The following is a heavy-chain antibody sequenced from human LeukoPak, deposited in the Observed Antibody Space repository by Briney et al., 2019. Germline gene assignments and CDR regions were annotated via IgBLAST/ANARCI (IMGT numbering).Heavy chain of an antibody. V-gene: IGHV4-59*01. Sequence: PSETPSLTCTVSGGSMINYYWSWIRQPPGKGLEWIGYIYYSGTTDYNPSVKSRVSMSVDTSKNQFSLRLRSVTAADTAVYYCAREGGRITGSRDAFDIWGQGTMVTVSS. D-gene: IGHD1-20*01. CDR1: GGSMINYY. J-gene: IGHJ3*02. CDR2: IYYSGTT. CDR3: AREGGRITGSRDAFDI.